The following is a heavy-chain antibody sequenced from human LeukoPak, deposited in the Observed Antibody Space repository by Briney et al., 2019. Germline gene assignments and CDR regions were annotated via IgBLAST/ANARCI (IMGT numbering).Heavy chain of an antibody. Sequence: PSETLSLTCAVSGGSISSSNWWSWVRQPPGKGLEWIGEIYHSGSTNYNPSLKSRVTISVDKSKDQFSLKLSSVTAADTAVYYCARVYGAVAVYYMDVWGKGTTVTVSS. D-gene: IGHD6-19*01. CDR3: ARVYGAVAVYYMDV. V-gene: IGHV4-4*02. J-gene: IGHJ6*03. CDR1: GGSISSSNW. CDR2: IYHSGST.